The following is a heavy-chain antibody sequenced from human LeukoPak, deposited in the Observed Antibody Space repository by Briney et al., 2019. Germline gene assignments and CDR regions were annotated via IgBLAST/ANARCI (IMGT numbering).Heavy chain of an antibody. CDR3: ARRRGYSTDY. CDR2: IWYDGSDK. V-gene: IGHV3-33*01. D-gene: IGHD5-18*01. Sequence: XXGXXXXXXGLEWVAFIWYDGSDKYYADSVKGRFTISRDNSKNTLYLQMNSLRAEDTAVYYCARRRGYSTDYWGQGTLVTVSS. J-gene: IGHJ4*02.